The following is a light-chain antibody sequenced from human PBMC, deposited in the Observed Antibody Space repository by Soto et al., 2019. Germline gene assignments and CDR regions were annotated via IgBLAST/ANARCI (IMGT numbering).Light chain of an antibody. CDR3: QQLYGYPFT. V-gene: IGKV1-9*01. CDR1: QGINNY. CDR2: ASS. J-gene: IGKJ3*01. Sequence: DIQLTQSPSFLSASVGDRVTTTCRASQGINNYLAWYQQKLGKAPELLIYASSTLQSGVPSRFSGSGSGTEFTLTISSLQPEDFATYYCQQLYGYPFTFGPGTKVDF.